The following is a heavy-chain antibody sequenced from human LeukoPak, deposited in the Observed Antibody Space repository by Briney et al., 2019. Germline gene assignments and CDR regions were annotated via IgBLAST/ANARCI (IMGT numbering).Heavy chain of an antibody. D-gene: IGHD2-2*01. V-gene: IGHV3-23*01. CDR3: VGSYCSSTSCATRRLLAVGY. CDR2: ISGSGGST. J-gene: IGHJ4*02. Sequence: GGSLRLSCAASGFTFSSYAMSWVRQAPGKGLEWVSAISGSGGSTYYADSVKGRFTISRDNSKNTLYLQMNSLRAEDTAVYYCVGSYCSSTSCATRRLLAVGYWGQGTLVTVSS. CDR1: GFTFSSYA.